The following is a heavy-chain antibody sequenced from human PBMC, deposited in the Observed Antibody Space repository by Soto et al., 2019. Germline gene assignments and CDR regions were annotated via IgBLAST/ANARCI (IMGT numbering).Heavy chain of an antibody. CDR3: VRQGIGNLHGLVDV. CDR1: SGPSSSHN. CDR2: VYNTGGT. V-gene: IGHV4-59*08. D-gene: IGHD1-1*01. Sequence: QVHLQQSGPGLVKPSETLSLTCTVSSGPSSSHNWGWIRQSPGRGLEWIGYVYNTGGTGYNPSLKSRVTISADTSANHISLTLSSVTAADTALYYCVRQGIGNLHGLVDVWGQGTTVSVSS. J-gene: IGHJ6*02.